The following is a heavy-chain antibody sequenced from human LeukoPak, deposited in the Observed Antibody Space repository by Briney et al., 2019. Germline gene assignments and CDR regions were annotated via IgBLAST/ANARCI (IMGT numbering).Heavy chain of an antibody. J-gene: IGHJ6*03. V-gene: IGHV4-39*01. D-gene: IGHD2-15*01. Sequence: SETLSLTCTVSGGSISSSSYYWGWIRQPPGKGLEWIGSIYYSGSTYSNPSLKSRVTISVDTSKNQFSLKLSSVTAADTAVYYCASFYCSGGSCYQYYYFYYMDVWGKGTTVTISS. CDR3: ASFYCSGGSCYQYYYFYYMDV. CDR1: GGSISSSSYY. CDR2: IYYSGST.